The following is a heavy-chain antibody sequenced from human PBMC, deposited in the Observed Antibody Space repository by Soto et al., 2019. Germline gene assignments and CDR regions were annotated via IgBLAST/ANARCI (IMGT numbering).Heavy chain of an antibody. Sequence: QVQLQESGPGLVKPSETLSVTCTVSGGSVTGFYWSWIRQPPGKGLEWIGYIFHSGSSNYHPSLKSRVTISVDTSKSPISLRLTSVTAADTAVYYCARASGLGVAHIDYWGQGTLVTVSS. CDR2: IFHSGSS. CDR1: GGSVTGFY. D-gene: IGHD6-19*01. V-gene: IGHV4-59*02. CDR3: ARASGLGVAHIDY. J-gene: IGHJ4*02.